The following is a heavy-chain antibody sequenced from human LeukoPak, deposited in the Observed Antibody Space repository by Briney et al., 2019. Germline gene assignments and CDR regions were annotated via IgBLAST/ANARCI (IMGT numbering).Heavy chain of an antibody. J-gene: IGHJ4*02. CDR3: ARGSSGSYLNYFDY. Sequence: VSVKVSCKASGYTFTNYYIHCVRQAPGQGLEWMGIIDPSGGSTSYAQKFQGRVTMTRDMSTSTVYMELSSLRSEDTAVYHCARGSSGSYLNYFDYWGQGTLVTVSS. CDR1: GYTFTNYY. V-gene: IGHV1-46*01. D-gene: IGHD1-26*01. CDR2: IDPSGGST.